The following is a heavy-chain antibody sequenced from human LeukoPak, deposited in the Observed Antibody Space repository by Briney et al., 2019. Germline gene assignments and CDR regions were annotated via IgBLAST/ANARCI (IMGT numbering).Heavy chain of an antibody. D-gene: IGHD5-12*01. V-gene: IGHV3-15*01. J-gene: IGHJ4*02. CDR2: IKSKTDGGTT. Sequence: GGSLRLSCAASGFTFSNAWMRWIRQAPGKGLEWVGRIKSKTDGGTTDHAAPVKGRFTISRDDSKNTLYLQMNSLKTEDTAVYYCTTDRATLGFDYWGQGTLVTVSS. CDR1: GFTFSNAW. CDR3: TTDRATLGFDY.